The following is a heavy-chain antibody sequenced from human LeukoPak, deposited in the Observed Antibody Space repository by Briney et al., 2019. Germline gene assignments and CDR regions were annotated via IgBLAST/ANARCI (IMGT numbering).Heavy chain of an antibody. CDR1: GYTFISYG. J-gene: IGHJ5*02. Sequence: ASVKVSCKASGYTFISYGISWVRQAPGQGLEWRGWISTYNGNTNYAQKFQGRVTMTTDTSTSTAYMELRSLRSDDTAVYYCARDPDISTNWFDPWGQGTLVTVSS. V-gene: IGHV1-18*01. D-gene: IGHD3-9*01. CDR3: ARDPDISTNWFDP. CDR2: ISTYNGNT.